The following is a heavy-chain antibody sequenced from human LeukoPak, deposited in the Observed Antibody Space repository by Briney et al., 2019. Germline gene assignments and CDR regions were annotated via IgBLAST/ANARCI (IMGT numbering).Heavy chain of an antibody. J-gene: IGHJ1*01. D-gene: IGHD2-2*01. V-gene: IGHV3-7*01. CDR2: INQEGSEK. Sequence: GGPLTLSCPASGFSFSSYWMSWVRQAPGKGLDWVANINQEGSEKYYVDFVKGRFTISRDNAKNSLYLEMNSLRAQDTAGYYCASSYCSSTTCYPRTFHHWGQGTLVTVSS. CDR1: GFSFSSYW. CDR3: ASSYCSSTTCYPRTFHH.